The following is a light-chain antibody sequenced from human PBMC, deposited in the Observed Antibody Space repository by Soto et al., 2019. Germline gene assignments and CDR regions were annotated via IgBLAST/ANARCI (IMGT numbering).Light chain of an antibody. CDR2: EVS. J-gene: IGLJ1*01. V-gene: IGLV2-14*01. Sequence: QSVLTQPASVSGSPGQSITISCTGTSSDVGGYNYVSWFQQHPGKAPKLMIYEVSNRPSGVSNRFSGSKSGNTASLTISGLQAEDEAHYYCNSYTSSNTYVFGTGTKVTVL. CDR1: SSDVGGYNY. CDR3: NSYTSSNTYV.